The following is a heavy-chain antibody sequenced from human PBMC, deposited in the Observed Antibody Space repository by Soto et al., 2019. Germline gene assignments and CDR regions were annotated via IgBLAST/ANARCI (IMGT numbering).Heavy chain of an antibody. CDR3: AGIQLWSAYDAFDI. V-gene: IGHV4-61*01. D-gene: IGHD5-18*01. CDR2: IYYSGST. J-gene: IGHJ3*02. Sequence: QVQLQESGPGLVKPSETLSLTCTVSGGSVSSGSYYWSWIRQPPGKGLEWIGYIYYSGSTNYNPSLKSRVTISVDTSKNQFSLKLSSVTAADTAVYYWAGIQLWSAYDAFDIWGQGTMVTVSS. CDR1: GGSVSSGSYY.